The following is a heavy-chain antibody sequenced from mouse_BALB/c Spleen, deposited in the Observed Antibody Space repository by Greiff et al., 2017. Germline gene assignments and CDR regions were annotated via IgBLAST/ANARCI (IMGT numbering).Heavy chain of an antibody. J-gene: IGHJ2*01. Sequence: EVQVVESGGGLVKPGGSLKLSCAASGFTFSSYAMSWVRQTPEKRLEWVASISSGGSTYYPDSVKGRFTISRDNARNILYLQMSSLRSADTAMYYCARGEGNYDYWGQGTTLTVSS. CDR2: ISSGGST. D-gene: IGHD2-1*01. V-gene: IGHV5-6-5*01. CDR3: ARGEGNYDY. CDR1: GFTFSSYA.